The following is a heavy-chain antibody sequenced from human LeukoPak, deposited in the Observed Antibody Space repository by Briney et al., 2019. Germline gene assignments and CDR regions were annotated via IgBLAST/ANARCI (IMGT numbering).Heavy chain of an antibody. V-gene: IGHV4-31*03. D-gene: IGHD3-9*01. CDR1: GGSISSGDYS. CDR3: ARGLDGYFDY. Sequence: SETLSLTCTVSGGSISSGDYSWSWIRQHPGKGLEWIGYIYYSGSTYYNPSLKSRVTISVDTSKNQFSLKLSSVTAADTAVYYCARGLDGYFDYWGQGTLVTVSS. J-gene: IGHJ4*02. CDR2: IYYSGST.